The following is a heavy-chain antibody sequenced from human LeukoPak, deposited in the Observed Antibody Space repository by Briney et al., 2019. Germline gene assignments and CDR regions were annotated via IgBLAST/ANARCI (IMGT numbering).Heavy chain of an antibody. V-gene: IGHV3-72*01. J-gene: IGHJ4*02. D-gene: IGHD5/OR15-5a*01. CDR1: GFTFIDHY. CDR2: IINIANSYTT. CDR3: ARRNSVTHRLDN. Sequence: GGSLRLSCAASGFTFIDHYMDWVRQAPGKGLEWIGRIINIANSYTTEYAASVKGRFTVSRDDSKNSLFLQMNSLESEDTAVYYCARRNSVTHRLDNWGQGTLVS.